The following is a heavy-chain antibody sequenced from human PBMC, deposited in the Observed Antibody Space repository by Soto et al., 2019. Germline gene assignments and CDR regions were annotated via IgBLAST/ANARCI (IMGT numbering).Heavy chain of an antibody. V-gene: IGHV4-39*01. CDR2: VYYSGRT. D-gene: IGHD3-3*02. J-gene: IGHJ4*02. Sequence: SETLSLTCTVTGGAITGDSYYWGWIRQPPGKGLEWIGNVYYSGRTFYNPSLRIRVTMSVDASKNQFSLRLSSVTAADTAVYYCARRGLALDFWGRGILVTVSS. CDR3: ARRGLALDF. CDR1: GGAITGDSYY.